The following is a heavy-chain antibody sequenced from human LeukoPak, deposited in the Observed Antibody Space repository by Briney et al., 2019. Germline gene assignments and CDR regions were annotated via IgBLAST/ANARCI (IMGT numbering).Heavy chain of an antibody. V-gene: IGHV3-53*05. Sequence: PGGSLRLSCAASGFTVSTNYMSWVRQAAGKGLEWVSVIYSGGSTYYADSVKGRFTISRDNSKNTLYLQMNSLRAEDTAVYYCARETALFTGYFDYWGQGTLVTVSS. CDR3: ARETALFTGYFDY. CDR2: IYSGGST. D-gene: IGHD3-10*01. CDR1: GFTVSTNY. J-gene: IGHJ4*02.